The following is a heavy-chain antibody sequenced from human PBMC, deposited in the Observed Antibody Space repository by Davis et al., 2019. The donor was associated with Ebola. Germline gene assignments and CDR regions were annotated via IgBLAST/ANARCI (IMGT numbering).Heavy chain of an antibody. J-gene: IGHJ5*01. CDR2: IYYRGST. V-gene: IGHV4-34*01. Sequence: MPSETLSLTCAVYGGSLSGYYWSWIRQYPGKGLEWTGDIYYRGSTYYNQSLKSPVTMSVDTPKNQFSLYLSAVTAADTAVYFCARGQGPGYFCGADCAPGGLLDSWGQGTLVTVSS. D-gene: IGHD2-21*02. CDR1: GGSLSGYY. CDR3: ARGQGPGYFCGADCAPGGLLDS.